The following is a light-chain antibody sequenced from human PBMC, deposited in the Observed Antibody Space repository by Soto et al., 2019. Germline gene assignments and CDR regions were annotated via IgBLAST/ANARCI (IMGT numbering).Light chain of an antibody. CDR1: QSVSSN. V-gene: IGKV3D-15*01. J-gene: IGKJ5*01. CDR3: QQYNNWPIT. CDR2: AAS. Sequence: EILMTQSPATLSVSPGERATLSCRASQSVSSNLAWYQQKPGQAPRLLIYAASARATGIPARFSGSGSGTEFTLTISSLQSEDFAVYYCQQYNNWPITFGQGTRLEIK.